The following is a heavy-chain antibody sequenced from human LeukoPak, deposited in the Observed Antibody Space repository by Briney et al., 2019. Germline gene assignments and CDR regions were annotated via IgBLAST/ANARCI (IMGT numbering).Heavy chain of an antibody. D-gene: IGHD3-9*01. V-gene: IGHV3-23*01. J-gene: IGHJ4*02. Sequence: GGSLRLSCAASGFTFSSYAMSWVRQAPGKGLEWVSAISGSGGSTYYADSVKGRFTISRDNSKNTLYLQMNSLRAEDTAVYYCANSYDILTGVDYWGQGTLVTVSS. CDR3: ANSYDILTGVDY. CDR2: ISGSGGST. CDR1: GFTFSSYA.